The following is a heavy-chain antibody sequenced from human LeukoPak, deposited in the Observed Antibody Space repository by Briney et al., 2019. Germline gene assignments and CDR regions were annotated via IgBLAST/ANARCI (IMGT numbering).Heavy chain of an antibody. V-gene: IGHV3-23*01. CDR2: ISGSGGST. D-gene: IGHD6-19*01. J-gene: IGHJ3*02. CDR1: RFTFSNFA. CDR3: AREIAVAHQEGGGAFDI. Sequence: PGGSLRLSCAASRFTFSNFAMSWVRQAPGKGLEWVSAISGSGGSTYYADSVKGRFTISRDNSKNALFLQMNSLRAEDTAVYYCAREIAVAHQEGGGAFDIWGQGTMVTVSS.